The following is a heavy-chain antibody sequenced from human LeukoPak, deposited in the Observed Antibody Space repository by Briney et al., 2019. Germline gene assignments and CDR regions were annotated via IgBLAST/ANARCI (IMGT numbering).Heavy chain of an antibody. Sequence: SSETLSLTCTVSGGSISSSSYYWGWIRQPPWKGLEWIGSIYYSGSTYYNPSLKSRVTISVDTSKNQFSLKLSSVTAADTAVYYCAGIYRLDYWGQGTLVTVSS. CDR3: AGIYRLDY. V-gene: IGHV4-39*01. CDR1: GGSISSSSYY. D-gene: IGHD5/OR15-5a*01. CDR2: IYYSGST. J-gene: IGHJ4*02.